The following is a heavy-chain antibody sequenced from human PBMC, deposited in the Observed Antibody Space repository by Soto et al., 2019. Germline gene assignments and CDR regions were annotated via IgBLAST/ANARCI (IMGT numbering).Heavy chain of an antibody. CDR3: ARFPPTTYCSGSTCSGY. CDR1: GYSFTNYW. Sequence: GESLKISCKGSGYSFTNYWINWVRQMPGKGLEWMGRIDPDDSYTNYSPSFQGHVTISVDKSISTAYLQWSSLQASDTAIYYCARFPPTTYCSGSTCSGYWGQGTLVTVSS. V-gene: IGHV5-10-1*01. CDR2: IDPDDSYT. D-gene: IGHD2-15*01. J-gene: IGHJ4*02.